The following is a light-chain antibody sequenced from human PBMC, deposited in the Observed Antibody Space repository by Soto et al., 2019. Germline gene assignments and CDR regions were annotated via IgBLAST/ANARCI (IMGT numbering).Light chain of an antibody. J-gene: IGKJ4*01. CDR3: QQAYSFPLT. CDR1: QGISSW. Sequence: DIQMTQSPSSVSASVGDRVTITCRASQGISSWLAWYQVKPGKAPKLLIYTTSSLQSGVPSRFSGSGSGTDFTLTISCLQPEDFATYYCQQAYSFPLTFGGGTKVEMK. V-gene: IGKV1-12*01. CDR2: TTS.